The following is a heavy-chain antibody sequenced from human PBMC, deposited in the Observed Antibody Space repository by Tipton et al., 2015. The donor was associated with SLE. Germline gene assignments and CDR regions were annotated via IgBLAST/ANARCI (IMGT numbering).Heavy chain of an antibody. Sequence: TLSLTCTVSGGSVSSGSYYWSWIRQPPGKGLEWIGYIYYSGSTNYNPSLKSRVTISVDTSKNQFSLKVSSVTAADTAVYYCAGDLWYGGNSAPHAFDIWGQGTMVTVSS. CDR1: GGSVSSGSYY. J-gene: IGHJ3*02. CDR2: IYYSGST. V-gene: IGHV4-61*01. D-gene: IGHD4-23*01. CDR3: AGDLWYGGNSAPHAFDI.